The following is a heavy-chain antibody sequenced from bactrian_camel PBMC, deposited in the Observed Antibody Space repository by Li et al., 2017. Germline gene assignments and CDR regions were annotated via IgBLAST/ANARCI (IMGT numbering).Heavy chain of an antibody. D-gene: IGHD3*01. CDR3: AAVSTGPCLSVIAREPRRGDFQY. V-gene: IGHV3S54*01. J-gene: IGHJ4*01. CDR2: TNVGSGAAK. Sequence: HVQLVESGGGSVQAGGSLRLSCKASGDIESSRCMGWFRQAPGNEREAVAGTNVGSGAAKWYADSVKGRFTISKDSAKNTHYLQMNNLQVEDTATYYCAAVSTGPCLSVIAREPRRGDFQYWAQGTQVTVS. CDR1: GDIESSRC.